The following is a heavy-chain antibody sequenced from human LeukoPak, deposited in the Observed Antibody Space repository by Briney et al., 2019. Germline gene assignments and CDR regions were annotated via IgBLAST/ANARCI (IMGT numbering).Heavy chain of an antibody. CDR1: GFTFSSYG. V-gene: IGHV3-20*04. D-gene: IGHD3-10*02. Sequence: GGSLRLSCAASGFTFSSYGMSWVRQAPGKGLEWVSGINWNGGSTGYADSVKGRFTISRDNAKNPLYLQMNSLRAEDTAVYYCAELGITMIGGVWGKGTTVTISS. CDR3: AELGITMIGGV. J-gene: IGHJ6*04. CDR2: INWNGGST.